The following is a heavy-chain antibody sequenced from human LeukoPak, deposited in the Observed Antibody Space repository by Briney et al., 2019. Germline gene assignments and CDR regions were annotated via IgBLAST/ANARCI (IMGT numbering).Heavy chain of an antibody. Sequence: PGGSLRLSCAASGFTVSGNYMSWVRQAPGKGLEWVSVIYSGGNTYYTDSVKGRFTISRDNSKNTLYLQMNSLRAEDTAVYYCTRDSVGSWLSFDYWGQGTLVTVSS. V-gene: IGHV3-53*01. CDR1: GFTVSGNY. CDR3: TRDSVGSWLSFDY. CDR2: IYSGGNT. J-gene: IGHJ4*02. D-gene: IGHD6-13*01.